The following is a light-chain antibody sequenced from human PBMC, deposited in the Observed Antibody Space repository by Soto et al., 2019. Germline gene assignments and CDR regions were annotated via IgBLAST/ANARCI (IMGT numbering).Light chain of an antibody. J-gene: IGLJ2*01. CDR1: SSDVGGYNY. CDR3: SSYTRSSTIPL. V-gene: IGLV2-14*01. CDR2: DVS. Sequence: QSALTQPASVSGSPGQSITISCTGTSSDVGGYNYVSWYQQHPGKAPKLMIYDVSNRPSGVSNRFSGSKSGNTASLTISGLQAEDEADYYCSSYTRSSTIPLFGGGTKLTVL.